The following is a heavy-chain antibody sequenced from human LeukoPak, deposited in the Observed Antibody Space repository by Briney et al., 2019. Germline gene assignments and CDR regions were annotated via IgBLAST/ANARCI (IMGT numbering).Heavy chain of an antibody. CDR2: IDPSDSYT. CDR3: VRHGGSTLWD. D-gene: IGHD6-13*01. V-gene: IGHV5-10-1*01. J-gene: IGHJ4*02. Sequence: GESPKISCKGSGYKFTSYWISWVRQMPGKGLEWMGRIDPSDSYTNYSPSFQGHVTTSIDKSINTAFLQWSSLKASDTAMYYCVRHGGSTLWDWGQGTLVTVSS. CDR1: GYKFTSYW.